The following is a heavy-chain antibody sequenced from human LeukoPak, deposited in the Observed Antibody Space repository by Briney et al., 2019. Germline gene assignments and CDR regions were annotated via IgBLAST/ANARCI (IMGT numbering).Heavy chain of an antibody. CDR1: GFTFRSYW. CDR3: ARDAGYDFWTGYYDF. Sequence: PGGSLRPSCVASGFTFRSYWMSWVRQAPGKGLEWVATIKQDGSEKYYVDSVKGRFTTSRDIAQNSLYLQMNSLRAEDTAVYFCARDAGYDFWTGYYDFWGQGTLVTVSS. D-gene: IGHD3-3*01. CDR2: IKQDGSEK. V-gene: IGHV3-7*05. J-gene: IGHJ4*02.